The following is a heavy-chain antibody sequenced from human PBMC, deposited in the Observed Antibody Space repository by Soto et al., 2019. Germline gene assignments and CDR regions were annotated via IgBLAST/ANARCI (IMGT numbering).Heavy chain of an antibody. CDR1: GGSFSGYY. Sequence: SETLSLTCAVSGGSFSGYYWSWVRQTPGKGLEWIGDINHTGDTNYNPSLKSRVMISVDTAKTQFSLNVTSVTAADTAVYYCAREVGYYSAARRNLYFDYWGPGTLVTVAS. CDR2: INHTGDT. J-gene: IGHJ4*02. D-gene: IGHD2-15*01. V-gene: IGHV4-34*01. CDR3: AREVGYYSAARRNLYFDY.